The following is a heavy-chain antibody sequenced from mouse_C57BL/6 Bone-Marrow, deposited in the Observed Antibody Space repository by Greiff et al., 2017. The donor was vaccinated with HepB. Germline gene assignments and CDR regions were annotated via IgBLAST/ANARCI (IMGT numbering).Heavy chain of an antibody. CDR2: INPSNGGT. CDR1: GYTFTSYW. D-gene: IGHD1-1*01. V-gene: IGHV1-53*01. CDR3: ARMGFDYYGSSWFAY. Sequence: QVHVKQPGTELVKPGASVKLSCKASGYTFTSYWMHWVKQRPGQGLEWIGNINPSNGGTNYNEKFKSKATLTVDKSSSTAYMQLSSLTSEDSAVYYCARMGFDYYGSSWFAYWGQGTLVTVSA. J-gene: IGHJ3*01.